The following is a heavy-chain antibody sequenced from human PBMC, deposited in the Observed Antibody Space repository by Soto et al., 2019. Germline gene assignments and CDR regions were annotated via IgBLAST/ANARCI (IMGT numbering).Heavy chain of an antibody. CDR3: AKTNTVTTFLSWFDP. CDR1: GFTFNSYW. V-gene: IGHV3-74*01. Sequence: PGGSLRLSCAASGFTFNSYWMHWVRQSPGKGLMWVSRISSDGSTTTYADSVKGRFTISRDNAKNTLYLQMNSLRAEDTAVYYCAKTNTVTTFLSWFDPWGQGTLVTVSS. J-gene: IGHJ5*02. CDR2: ISSDGSTT. D-gene: IGHD4-17*01.